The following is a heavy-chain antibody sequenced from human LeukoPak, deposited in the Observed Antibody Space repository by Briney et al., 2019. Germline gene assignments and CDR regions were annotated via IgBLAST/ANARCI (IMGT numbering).Heavy chain of an antibody. Sequence: SVKVSCTASGGTFSSYAISWVRQAPGQGLEWMGRIIPILGIANYAQKFQGRVTITADKSTSTAYMELSSLRSEDTAVYYCARAPQLGYCTNGVCQDNWFDPWGQGTLVTVSS. CDR2: IIPILGIA. D-gene: IGHD2-8*01. V-gene: IGHV1-69*04. J-gene: IGHJ5*02. CDR3: ARAPQLGYCTNGVCQDNWFDP. CDR1: GGTFSSYA.